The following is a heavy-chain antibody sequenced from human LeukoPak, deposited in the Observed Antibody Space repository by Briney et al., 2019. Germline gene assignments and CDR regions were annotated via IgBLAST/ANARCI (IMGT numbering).Heavy chain of an antibody. V-gene: IGHV1-69*13. D-gene: IGHD3-3*01. J-gene: IGHJ6*03. Sequence: GASVKVSCKASGGTFDKYAFSWVRQAPGQGLEWIGQIIPTFGSTTYAQKFQGRVTITADESTSTAYMELSSLRSEDTAVYYCARGGTYYDFWSGSQHYYYYYMDVWGKGTTVTASS. CDR2: IIPTFGST. CDR3: ARGGTYYDFWSGSQHYYYYYMDV. CDR1: GGTFDKYA.